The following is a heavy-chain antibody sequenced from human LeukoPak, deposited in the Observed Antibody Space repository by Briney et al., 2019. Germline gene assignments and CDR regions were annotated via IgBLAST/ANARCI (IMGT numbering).Heavy chain of an antibody. D-gene: IGHD3-22*01. J-gene: IGHJ4*02. Sequence: PGGSLRLSCSASGFTFSSYAMHWVRQAPGKGLEYVSAISSNGGSTYYADSVKGRFTIYRDNSKNTLYLQMNSLRAEDTAVYYCAGRITMIVVGVDYWGQGTLVTVSS. CDR2: ISSNGGST. CDR1: GFTFSSYA. V-gene: IGHV3-64*04. CDR3: AGRITMIVVGVDY.